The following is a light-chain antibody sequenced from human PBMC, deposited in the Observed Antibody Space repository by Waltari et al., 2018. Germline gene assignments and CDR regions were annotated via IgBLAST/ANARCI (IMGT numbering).Light chain of an antibody. V-gene: IGLV1-44*01. CDR1: SSNIGSNT. CDR3: AAWDDSLNGPV. J-gene: IGLJ3*02. Sequence: QSVLTQPPSASGTPGQRVTISCSGSSSNIGSNTVNWYQQLPGTAPQLLIYSNTQRPSGVPARFAGSKSGTSASLAISGLQSEDEADYYCAAWDDSLNGPVFGGGTKLTVL. CDR2: SNT.